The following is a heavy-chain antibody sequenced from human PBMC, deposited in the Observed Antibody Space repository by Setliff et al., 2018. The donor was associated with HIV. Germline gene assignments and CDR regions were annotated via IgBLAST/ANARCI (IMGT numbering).Heavy chain of an antibody. Sequence: ASVKVSCKASASRYSFTAYNMHWARQATGQGLEWMGWMNPNSGDTGYAQKFQGRVTMTRNTSISTAYMELSSLRSDDTAVYYCVSRSRHMVRGYYFDYWGQGALVTV. D-gene: IGHD3-10*01. CDR3: VSRSRHMVRGYYFDY. CDR2: MNPNSGDT. CDR1: ASRYSFTAYN. J-gene: IGHJ4*02. V-gene: IGHV1-8*02.